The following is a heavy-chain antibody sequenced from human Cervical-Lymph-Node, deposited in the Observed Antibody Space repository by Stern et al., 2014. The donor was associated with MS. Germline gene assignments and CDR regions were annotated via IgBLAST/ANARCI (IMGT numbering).Heavy chain of an antibody. CDR3: SKQGL. CDR1: GFNFSNSG. Sequence: VQLVESGGGVVRPGRSLRLSCEGSGFNFSNSGIDWVRQAPGKGPEWVATISYDGSKKFYADSVKGRFTVSRDNSKNTLFLQMNNVTGDDAAVYFCSKQGLWGQGTLVTVSS. V-gene: IGHV3-30*18. CDR2: ISYDGSKK. J-gene: IGHJ4*02.